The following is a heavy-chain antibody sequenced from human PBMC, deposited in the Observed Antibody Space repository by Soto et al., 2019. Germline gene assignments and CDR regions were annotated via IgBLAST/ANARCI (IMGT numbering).Heavy chain of an antibody. V-gene: IGHV4-4*02. CDR2: IYHSGST. CDR3: ASLGVVPAARGVY. D-gene: IGHD2-2*01. J-gene: IGHJ4*02. Sequence: SETLSLTCAVSDGSISSSNWWSWVRQPPGKGLEWIGEIYHSGSTNYNPSLKSRVTISVDKSKNQFSLKLSSVTAADTAVYYCASLGVVPAARGVYWGQGTLVTVSS. CDR1: DGSISSSNW.